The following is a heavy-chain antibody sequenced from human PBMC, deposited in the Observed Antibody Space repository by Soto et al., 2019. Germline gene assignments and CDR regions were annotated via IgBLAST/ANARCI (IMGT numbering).Heavy chain of an antibody. CDR2: IIPIFGTA. Sequence: GASVKVSCKASGGTFSSYAISWVRQAPGQGLEWMGGIIPIFGTANYAQKFQGRVTITADESTSTAYMELSSLRSEDTAVYYCAKDRHNEVVYYFDYWGQGTLVTVSS. D-gene: IGHD1-1*01. V-gene: IGHV1-69*13. J-gene: IGHJ4*02. CDR1: GGTFSSYA. CDR3: AKDRHNEVVYYFDY.